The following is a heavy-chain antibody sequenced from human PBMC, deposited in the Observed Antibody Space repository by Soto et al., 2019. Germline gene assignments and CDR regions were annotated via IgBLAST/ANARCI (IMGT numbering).Heavy chain of an antibody. D-gene: IGHD6-19*01. CDR2: INTDGSST. V-gene: IGHV3-74*01. Sequence: GGSLRLSCAAPGFTFSWYWMHWVRQAPGKGLVWVARINTDGSSTIYADSVKGRFTISRDNAKNMLYLQMSSLRAEDTAVYYCVRGDRRAGSFLNYYGMDVWGQGTTVTVSS. J-gene: IGHJ6*02. CDR3: VRGDRRAGSFLNYYGMDV. CDR1: GFTFSWYW.